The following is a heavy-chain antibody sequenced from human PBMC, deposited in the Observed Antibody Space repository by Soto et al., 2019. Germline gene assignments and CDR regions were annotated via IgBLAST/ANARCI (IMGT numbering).Heavy chain of an antibody. Sequence: PXLTLSRSLTDCGGTSSSYNWSWIRKPPGKGLEWIGYIYYCGSTNYSPSLKSRVTISVDTSKNQFSLKLSSVTAADTAVYYRARPYDFSSGYPDAFEICGQGSMV. V-gene: IGHV4-59*01. CDR3: ARPYDFSSGYPDAFEI. CDR1: GGTSSSYN. J-gene: IGHJ3*02. CDR2: IYYCGST. D-gene: IGHD3-3*01.